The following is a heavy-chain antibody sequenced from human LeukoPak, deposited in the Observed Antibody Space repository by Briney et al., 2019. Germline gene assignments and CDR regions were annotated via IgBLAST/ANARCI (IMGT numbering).Heavy chain of an antibody. V-gene: IGHV1-8*01. CDR1: GYTFTSYD. Sequence: ASVKVSCKASGYTFTSYDINWVRQATGQGLEWMGWMNPNSGNTGYAQKFQGRITMTRNTSISTAYMELSSLRSEDTAVYYCASSKGQQLVFDYWGQRTLVSVSS. CDR3: ASSKGQQLVFDY. CDR2: MNPNSGNT. J-gene: IGHJ4*02. D-gene: IGHD6-13*01.